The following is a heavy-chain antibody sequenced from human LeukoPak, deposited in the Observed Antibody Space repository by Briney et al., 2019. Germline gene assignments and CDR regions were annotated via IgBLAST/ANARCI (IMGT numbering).Heavy chain of an antibody. CDR2: IYYSGST. D-gene: IGHD3-22*01. J-gene: IGHJ4*02. CDR3: ARHQGVVVVPFDY. V-gene: IGHV4-39*01. CDR1: GGSISSSSYY. Sequence: PSETLSLTCTVSGGSISSSSYYWGWIRQPPGKGLEWIGSIYYSGSTYYNPSLKSRVTISVDTSKNRFSLKLSSVTAADTAVYYCARHQGVVVVPFDYWGQGTLVTVSS.